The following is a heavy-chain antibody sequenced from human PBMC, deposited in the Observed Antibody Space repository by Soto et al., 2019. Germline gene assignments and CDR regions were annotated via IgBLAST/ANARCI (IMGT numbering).Heavy chain of an antibody. D-gene: IGHD5-12*01. V-gene: IGHV4-30-2*01. Sequence: SETLSLTCAVSGGSISSGGYSWSWIRQPPGKGLEWIGYIYHSGSTYYNPSLKSRVTISVDRPKNQFSLKLSSVTAADTAVYYCAAGGGLPRYYWGQGTLVTVSS. CDR1: GGSISSGGYS. J-gene: IGHJ4*02. CDR2: IYHSGST. CDR3: AAGGGLPRYY.